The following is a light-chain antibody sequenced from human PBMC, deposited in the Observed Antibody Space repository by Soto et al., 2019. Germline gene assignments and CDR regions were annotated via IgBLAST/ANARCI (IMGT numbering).Light chain of an antibody. CDR1: QSLLHSNGYNY. V-gene: IGKV2-28*01. CDR2: LGS. Sequence: DIVMTQSPLSLPVTPGEPASISCRSSQSLLHSNGYNYLDWYLQKPGQSPQLLIYLGSHRASGVPDRFSGSGSGTDFTLKISKVGAEDVGVYYCMQALQTPWTFGQGTKGDIK. CDR3: MQALQTPWT. J-gene: IGKJ1*01.